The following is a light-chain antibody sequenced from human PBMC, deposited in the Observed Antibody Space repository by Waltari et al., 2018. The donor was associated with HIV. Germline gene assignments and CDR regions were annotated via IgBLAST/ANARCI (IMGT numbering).Light chain of an antibody. CDR3: AAWDDSLNIWV. CDR1: SSNIGTNT. V-gene: IGLV1-44*01. J-gene: IGLJ3*02. CDR2: SND. Sequence: QSVLTQPPSASGAPGQRVTIPCSGSSSNIGTNTVNWYQQFPGMAPKVVIYSNDQRPSGVPDRFSGSKSGTSASLAISGLQSEDEADYFCAAWDDSLNIWVFGGGAKLTVL.